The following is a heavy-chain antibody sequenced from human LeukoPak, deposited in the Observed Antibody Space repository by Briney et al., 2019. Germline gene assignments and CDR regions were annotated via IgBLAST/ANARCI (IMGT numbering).Heavy chain of an antibody. CDR3: ARERQLPLYYFDY. J-gene: IGHJ4*02. Sequence: SETLSLTCTVSGGSIRSGDYYWSWIRQPPGKGLEWIGYIYYSGSTYYNPSLKSRVTISADTSKNQFSLKLSSVTAADTAVYYCARERQLPLYYFDYWGQRTLVTVSS. CDR1: GGSIRSGDYY. V-gene: IGHV4-30-4*01. D-gene: IGHD1-1*01. CDR2: IYYSGST.